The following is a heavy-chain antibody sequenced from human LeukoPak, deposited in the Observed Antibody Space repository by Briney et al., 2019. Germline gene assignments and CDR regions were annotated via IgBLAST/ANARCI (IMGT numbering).Heavy chain of an antibody. Sequence: ASVKVSCKASGYTFTSYGISWVRQAPGQGLEWMVWISAYNGNTNYAQKLHGRVTMTTDTSTSTAYMELRSLRSYDTAVYYCARLNTYYFDYWGQGTLVTVSS. V-gene: IGHV1-18*01. CDR1: GYTFTSYG. J-gene: IGHJ4*02. CDR3: ARLNTYYFDY. CDR2: ISAYNGNT.